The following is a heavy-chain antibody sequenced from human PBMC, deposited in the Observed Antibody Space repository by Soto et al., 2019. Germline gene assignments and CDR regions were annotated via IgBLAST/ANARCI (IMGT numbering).Heavy chain of an antibody. V-gene: IGHV3-9*01. CDR1: GFTFDDYA. Sequence: PGGSLRLSCAASGFTFDDYAMHWVRQAPGKGLEWVSGISWNSGSIGYADSVKGRFTISRDNAKNSLYLQMNSLRAEDTALYYCANGFDRSRWHERGLTWGGMDVWCPGTTLTVSS. CDR2: ISWNSGSI. J-gene: IGHJ6*02. D-gene: IGHD6-13*01. CDR3: ANGFDRSRWHERGLTWGGMDV.